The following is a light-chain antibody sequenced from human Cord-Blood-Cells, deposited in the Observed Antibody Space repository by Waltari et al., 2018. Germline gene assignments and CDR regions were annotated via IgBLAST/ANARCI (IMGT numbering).Light chain of an antibody. CDR3: QQYNSYRT. CDR2: KAS. J-gene: IGKJ1*01. V-gene: IGKV1-5*03. Sequence: DIQMTQSPSTLSASVGDRVPITCRASQSISSWLAWYQQKPGKAPKLLLYKASSLESGVPSRFSGSGSGTEFTLTISSLQPDDFATYYCQQYNSYRTFGQGTKVEIK. CDR1: QSISSW.